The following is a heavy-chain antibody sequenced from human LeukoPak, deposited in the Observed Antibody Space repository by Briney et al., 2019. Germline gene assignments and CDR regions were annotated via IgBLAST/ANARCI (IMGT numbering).Heavy chain of an antibody. D-gene: IGHD2-21*02. CDR3: ARDPGVVTATFYDAFDI. Sequence: ASVKVSCKASGYTFTSYGISWVRQAPGQGLEWMGWISAYNGNTNYAQKLQGRVTMTTDTSTSTAYMELRSLRSDDTAVYYCARDPGVVTATFYDAFDIWGQGTMVTVSS. CDR1: GYTFTSYG. J-gene: IGHJ3*02. V-gene: IGHV1-18*01. CDR2: ISAYNGNT.